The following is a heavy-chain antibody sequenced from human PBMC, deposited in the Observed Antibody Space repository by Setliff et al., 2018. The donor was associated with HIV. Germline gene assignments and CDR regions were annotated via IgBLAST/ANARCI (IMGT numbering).Heavy chain of an antibody. J-gene: IGHJ4*02. CDR1: GVSVGSGDYY. CDR2: IFHSGDT. D-gene: IGHD6-6*01. Sequence: SETLSLTCSVSGVSVGSGDYYWHWIRQHPGKGLEWIGYIFHSGDTNYNPSLKSRISMSVDTSKNQFSLELTSLTAADTAVYYCATRPRIASRPFDFWGQGMLVTVSS. V-gene: IGHV4-31*03. CDR3: ATRPRIASRPFDF.